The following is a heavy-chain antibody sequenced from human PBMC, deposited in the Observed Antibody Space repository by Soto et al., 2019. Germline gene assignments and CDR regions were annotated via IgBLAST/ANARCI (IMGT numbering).Heavy chain of an antibody. J-gene: IGHJ4*02. V-gene: IGHV3-30*18. CDR2: ISYDGSNK. D-gene: IGHD6-13*01. Sequence: QVQLVESGGGVVQPGRSLRLSCAASGFTFSSYGMHWVRQAPGKGLEWVAVISYDGSNKYYADSVKGRFTISRDNSKNRLYLPMNSLRAEDTAVYYCAKDSWQQLVLYYFDYWGQGTLVTVSS. CDR3: AKDSWQQLVLYYFDY. CDR1: GFTFSSYG.